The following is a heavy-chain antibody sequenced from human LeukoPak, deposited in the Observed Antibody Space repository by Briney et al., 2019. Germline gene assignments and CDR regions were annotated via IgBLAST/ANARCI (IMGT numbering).Heavy chain of an antibody. Sequence: GGTLRLSCAASGFTFSTYGMNWVRQAPGKGLEWVSAISSSGETTFYADSVKGRFTISRDNSKNTVFLQMNSLRAEDTAVYYCAKHSFNWNDGEDYWGQGTLVTVSS. J-gene: IGHJ4*02. CDR2: ISSSGETT. V-gene: IGHV3-23*01. CDR3: AKHSFNWNDGEDY. CDR1: GFTFSTYG. D-gene: IGHD1-20*01.